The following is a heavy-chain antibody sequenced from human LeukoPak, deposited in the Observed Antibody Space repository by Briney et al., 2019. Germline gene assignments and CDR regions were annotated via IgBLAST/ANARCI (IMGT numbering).Heavy chain of an antibody. Sequence: KSGGSLRLSCAASGFTFSSYAMNWVRQAPGKGLEWVSSISSSSSYIYYADSVKGRFTISRDNAKNSLYLQMNSLRAEDTAVYYCARVRTVVRRILDYWGQGTLVTVSS. V-gene: IGHV3-21*01. CDR3: ARVRTVVRRILDY. J-gene: IGHJ4*02. CDR1: GFTFSSYA. D-gene: IGHD4-23*01. CDR2: ISSSSSYI.